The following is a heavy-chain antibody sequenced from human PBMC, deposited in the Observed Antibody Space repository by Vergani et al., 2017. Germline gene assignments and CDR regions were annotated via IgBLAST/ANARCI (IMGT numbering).Heavy chain of an antibody. CDR3: ARDYCSSTSCYTRWFDP. Sequence: QVQLVQSGAEVKKPGSSVKVSCKASGGTFSSYAISWVRQAPGQGLEWMGGIIPIFGTANYAQKFQGRVTITADESTSTAYMELSSRRSEDTAVYYCARDYCSSTSCYTRWFDPWGQGTLVTVSS. D-gene: IGHD2-2*02. J-gene: IGHJ5*02. CDR1: GGTFSSYA. V-gene: IGHV1-69*01. CDR2: IIPIFGTA.